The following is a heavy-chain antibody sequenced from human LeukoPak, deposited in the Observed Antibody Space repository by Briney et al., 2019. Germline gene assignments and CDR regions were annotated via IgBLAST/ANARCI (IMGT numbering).Heavy chain of an antibody. D-gene: IGHD2-2*01. CDR2: IYPGDSDT. CDR3: ARQWGDCSSTSCYSAY. V-gene: IGHV5-51*01. Sequence: GESLKISCKGSGYSFTSYWIAWVRQMPGKGLEWMGIIYPGDSDTRYSPSFQGQVTISADKSISTAYLQWSSLKASDTAIYYCARQWGDCSSTSCYSAYWGQGTLVTVSS. CDR1: GYSFTSYW. J-gene: IGHJ4*02.